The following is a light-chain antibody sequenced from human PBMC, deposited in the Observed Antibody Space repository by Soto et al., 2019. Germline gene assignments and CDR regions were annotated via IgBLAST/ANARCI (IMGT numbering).Light chain of an antibody. CDR2: DAS. Sequence: EIVLTQSPVTLSLSPGERATLSCRASQSVSSYLAWYQQKPGQAPRLLIYDASNRATGIPVRFSGSGSGTDFTLTISSLEPEDFAVYYCQQRSKWPLTFGGGTKV. CDR3: QQRSKWPLT. J-gene: IGKJ4*01. CDR1: QSVSSY. V-gene: IGKV3-11*01.